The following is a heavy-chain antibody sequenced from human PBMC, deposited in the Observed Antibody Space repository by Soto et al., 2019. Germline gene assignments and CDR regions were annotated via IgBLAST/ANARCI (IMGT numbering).Heavy chain of an antibody. CDR3: AREGDVPYYSYGMDV. CDR1: GYTFTRYG. J-gene: IGHJ6*02. V-gene: IGHV1-18*01. CDR2: ISGYDGRT. Sequence: QVPLVQSGAEVKKPGASVKVSCKTSGYTFTRYGISWVRQAPGQGLEWMGWISGYDGRTNSAQKVQDRVTMTTDTSXRTVYMELRSLSSDDTAVYYCAREGDVPYYSYGMDVWGQGTTVTVSS. D-gene: IGHD2-21*02.